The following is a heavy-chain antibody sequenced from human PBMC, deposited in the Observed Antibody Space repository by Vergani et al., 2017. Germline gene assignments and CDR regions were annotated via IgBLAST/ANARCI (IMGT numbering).Heavy chain of an antibody. Sequence: QMQLVQSGPEVKKPGTSVKVSCKASGFTFTSSAMQWVRQARGQRLEWIGWIVVGSGNTNYAQKFQERVTITRDMSTSTAYMELSSLRSEDTAVYYCAAHPSYYYDSSGYHADAFDIWGQGTMVTVSS. J-gene: IGHJ3*02. CDR2: IVVGSGNT. D-gene: IGHD3-22*01. CDR1: GFTFTSSA. CDR3: AAHPSYYYDSSGYHADAFDI. V-gene: IGHV1-58*02.